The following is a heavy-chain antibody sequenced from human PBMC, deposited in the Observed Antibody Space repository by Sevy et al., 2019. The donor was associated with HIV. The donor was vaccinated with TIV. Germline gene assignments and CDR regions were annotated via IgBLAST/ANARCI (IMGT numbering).Heavy chain of an antibody. CDR1: GGSIKYYY. D-gene: IGHD6-13*01. J-gene: IGHJ5*02. Sequence: SETLSLTCSVSGGSIKYYYWSWIRQPPGKGLEWIGNIFYSGSANYNPSLKSRVTISVDTSKNQFSLRLNSVTAADTAVYYCASHEDWGSGSWFRFDPWGQGTLVTVSS. V-gene: IGHV4-59*01. CDR3: ASHEDWGSGSWFRFDP. CDR2: IFYSGSA.